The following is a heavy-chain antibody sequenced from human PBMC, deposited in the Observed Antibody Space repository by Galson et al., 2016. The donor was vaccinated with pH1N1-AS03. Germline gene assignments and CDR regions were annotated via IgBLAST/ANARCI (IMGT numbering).Heavy chain of an antibody. J-gene: IGHJ5*02. D-gene: IGHD2/OR15-2a*01. CDR2: IYARDSDV. V-gene: IGHV5-51*01. CDR1: GFTFTNYW. Sequence: QSGAEVKKPGESLRISCRASGFTFTNYWIGWVRQLPEKGLEWMGIIYARDSDVRYNPSFQGQVTFSVDESIDTAYMQWSSLRASDTAMYFCAGHGEPSTLSAWFDPWGQGTLVTVSS. CDR3: AGHGEPSTLSAWFDP.